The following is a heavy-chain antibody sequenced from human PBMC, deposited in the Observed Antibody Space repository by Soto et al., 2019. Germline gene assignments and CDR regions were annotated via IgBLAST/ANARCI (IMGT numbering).Heavy chain of an antibody. CDR1: GFTFSSYA. J-gene: IGHJ4*02. CDR2: ISSNGGST. Sequence: PGESLRLSCSASGFTFSSYAMHWVRQAPGKGLEYVSAISSNGGSTYYADSVKGRFTISRDNSKNTLYLRMSSLRAEDTAVYYCVKDRGGYSGSTLGGDYWGQGTLVTVSS. CDR3: VKDRGGYSGSTLGGDY. D-gene: IGHD5-12*01. V-gene: IGHV3-64D*06.